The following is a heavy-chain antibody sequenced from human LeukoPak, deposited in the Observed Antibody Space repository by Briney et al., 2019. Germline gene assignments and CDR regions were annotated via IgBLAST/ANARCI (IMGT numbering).Heavy chain of an antibody. V-gene: IGHV3-33*01. D-gene: IGHD6-6*01. CDR2: IWCDGSNK. J-gene: IGHJ4*02. CDR3: ARTEHSSSGLDY. CDR1: GFTFSSYG. Sequence: GGSLRLSCAASGFTFSSYGMHWVRQAPGKGLEWVAVIWCDGSNKYYADSVKGRFTISRDNSKNTLYLQMNSLRAEDTAVYYCARTEHSSSGLDYWGQGTLVTVSS.